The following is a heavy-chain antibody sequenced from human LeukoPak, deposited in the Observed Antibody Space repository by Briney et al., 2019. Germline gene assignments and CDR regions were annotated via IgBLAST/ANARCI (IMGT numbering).Heavy chain of an antibody. J-gene: IGHJ4*02. V-gene: IGHV4-39*07. CDR3: ARDGSGSQPFDY. D-gene: IGHD3-10*01. CDR1: GASVSSTSYF. CDR2: IYYSGST. Sequence: SETLSLTCTVSGASVSSTSYFWGWIRQPPGKGLEWIGTIYYSGSTNYSPSLKRRVTISMDTSKNQFSLKLSSVTAADTAVYYCARDGSGSQPFDYWGQGTLVTVSS.